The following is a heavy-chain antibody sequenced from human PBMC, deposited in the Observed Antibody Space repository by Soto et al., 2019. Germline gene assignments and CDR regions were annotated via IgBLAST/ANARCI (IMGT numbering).Heavy chain of an antibody. CDR2: IYYSGST. CDR3: ARSPNYYYYGFDV. J-gene: IGHJ6*02. D-gene: IGHD3-10*01. CDR1: GGSVSSGDYF. V-gene: IGHV4-61*08. Sequence: SETLSLTCTVSGGSVSSGDYFWSWLRQSPGKRLEWIAYIYYSGSTNYNPSLKSRATISVDTSKSQVSLTLTSMTAADAALYYCARSPNYYYYGFDVWGQGTAATVSS.